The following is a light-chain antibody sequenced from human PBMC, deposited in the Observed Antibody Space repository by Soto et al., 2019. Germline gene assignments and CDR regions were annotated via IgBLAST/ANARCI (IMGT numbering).Light chain of an antibody. Sequence: QSVLTQPPSASGTPGQRVTISCSGSSSNIGSNTVNWYQQLPGTAPKLLIYSNNQRPSGVPDRFSGPKSGTSAFLAISGLQSEDEADYYCAAWDDSLNGFYVFGTGTKVTV. V-gene: IGLV1-44*01. J-gene: IGLJ1*01. CDR3: AAWDDSLNGFYV. CDR2: SNN. CDR1: SSNIGSNT.